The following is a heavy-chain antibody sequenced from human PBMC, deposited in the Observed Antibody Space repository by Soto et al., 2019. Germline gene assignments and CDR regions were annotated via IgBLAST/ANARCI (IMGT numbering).Heavy chain of an antibody. CDR3: ARGVPPPYSSSRTYWFDP. Sequence: ASVKVSCKASGYTFTSYDINWVRQATGQGLEWMGWMNPNSGNTGYAQKFQGRVTMTRNTSISTAYMELSSLRSEDTAVYYCARGVPPPYSSSRTYWFDPWGQGTLVTVSS. CDR1: GYTFTSYD. J-gene: IGHJ5*02. D-gene: IGHD6-6*01. CDR2: MNPNSGNT. V-gene: IGHV1-8*01.